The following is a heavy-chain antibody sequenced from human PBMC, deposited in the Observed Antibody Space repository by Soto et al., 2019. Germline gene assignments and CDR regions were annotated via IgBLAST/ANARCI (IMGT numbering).Heavy chain of an antibody. V-gene: IGHV4-39*01. CDR2: IYYSGST. D-gene: IGHD2-2*01. CDR3: ARLVVVPATENYYYYYGMDV. CDR1: GGSISSSSYY. J-gene: IGHJ6*02. Sequence: SETLSLTCTVSGGSISSSSYYWGWIHQPPGKGLEWIGSIYYSGSTYYNPSLKSRVTISVDTSKNQFSLKLSSVAAADTAVYYCARLVVVPATENYYYYYGMDVWGQGTTVTVSS.